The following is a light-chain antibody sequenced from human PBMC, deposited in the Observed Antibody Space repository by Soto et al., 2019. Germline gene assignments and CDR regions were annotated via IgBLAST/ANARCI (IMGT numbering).Light chain of an antibody. V-gene: IGKV3-20*01. CDR3: QQYDSSPHT. CDR2: GAS. J-gene: IGKJ4*01. Sequence: EIVLTQSPGTLSLSPGERATLSCRASQSLSRTYVAWCQQRPGKAPRLLIYGASSRATGIPDRFSGSGSGTDFTLTISRLEPEDFAVYYCQQYDSSPHTFGGGTKVDIK. CDR1: QSLSRTY.